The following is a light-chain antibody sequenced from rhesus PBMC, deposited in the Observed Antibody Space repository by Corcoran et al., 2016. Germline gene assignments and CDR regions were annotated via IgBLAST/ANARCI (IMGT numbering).Light chain of an antibody. CDR3: YQHSSGYS. CDR1: QSVSSY. J-gene: IGKJ2*01. CDR2: GAS. V-gene: IGKV3-10*01. Sequence: QVILTQSPATLSLSPGERATLSCRASQSVSSYLAWYQQKPGQAPRLLINGASSRATGIPDRFSGSGSGTDFTRTISSLEPEDVGVYHCYQHSSGYSFGQGTKVEIK.